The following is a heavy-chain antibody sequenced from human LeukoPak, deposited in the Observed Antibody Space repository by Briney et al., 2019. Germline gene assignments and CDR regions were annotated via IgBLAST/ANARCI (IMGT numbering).Heavy chain of an antibody. CDR1: GFTFSSYS. V-gene: IGHV3-30-3*01. D-gene: IGHD2-2*01. CDR3: ARDRGSK. Sequence: GRSLRLSCAASGFTFSSYSMHWVRQAPGKGLEWVAVISYDGSNKYYADSVKGRFTISRDNSKNTLYLQMNSLRAEDTAVYYCARDRGSKWGQGTLVTVAS. J-gene: IGHJ4*02. CDR2: ISYDGSNK.